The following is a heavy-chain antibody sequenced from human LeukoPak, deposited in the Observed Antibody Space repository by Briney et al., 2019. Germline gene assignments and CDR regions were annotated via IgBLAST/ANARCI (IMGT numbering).Heavy chain of an antibody. Sequence: SVNVSFKASGGTFSSYAISWVRQAPGRGLEWMGGIIPIFGTANYAQKFQGRVTITTDESTSTAYMELSSLRSEDTAVYYCARGDTIFYFDYWGQGTLVTVSS. CDR3: ARGDTIFYFDY. CDR2: IIPIFGTA. D-gene: IGHD3-3*01. J-gene: IGHJ4*02. V-gene: IGHV1-69*05. CDR1: GGTFSSYA.